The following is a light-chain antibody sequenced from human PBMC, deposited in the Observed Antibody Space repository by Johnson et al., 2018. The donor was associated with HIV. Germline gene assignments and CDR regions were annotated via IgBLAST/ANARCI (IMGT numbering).Light chain of an antibody. CDR2: ENN. J-gene: IGLJ1*01. Sequence: QSVLTQPPSVSAAPGQKVTISCSGSSSNIGNNYVSWYQQLPGTAPKLLIYENNKRPSGIPDRFSVSKSGTSATLGITGLQTGDEADYYCGTWDSSLSAGGVFGTGTEVTLL. V-gene: IGLV1-51*02. CDR3: GTWDSSLSAGGV. CDR1: SSNIGNNY.